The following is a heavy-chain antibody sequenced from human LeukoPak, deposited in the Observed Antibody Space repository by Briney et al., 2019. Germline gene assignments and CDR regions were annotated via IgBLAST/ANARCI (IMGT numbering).Heavy chain of an antibody. CDR1: GYTFMTYV. V-gene: IGHV7-4-1*02. D-gene: IGHD3-10*01. CDR3: ARGSLWFGEIGWFDP. J-gene: IGHJ5*02. Sequence: GASVKVSCKASGYTFMTYVINWVRQAPGQGLEWMGWINTNTGKPTYAQDFTGRFVFSLDTSVNTAHLQITSLKAEDTAVYYCARGSLWFGEIGWFDPWGQGTLVTVSS. CDR2: INTNTGKP.